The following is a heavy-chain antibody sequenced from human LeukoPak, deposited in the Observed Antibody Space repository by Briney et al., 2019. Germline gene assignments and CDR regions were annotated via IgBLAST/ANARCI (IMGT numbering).Heavy chain of an antibody. J-gene: IGHJ4*02. Sequence: GGSLRLSCAASGFTFNSNGMHWVRQAPGKGVEWVTFIRYDGGSKSFADSVKGRFTISRDNSKNTLYLQMNSLRPEDTAVYYCVKDYNYGFDYWGQGTLVTVSS. CDR2: IRYDGGSK. V-gene: IGHV3-30*02. CDR3: VKDYNYGFDY. D-gene: IGHD5-18*01. CDR1: GFTFNSNG.